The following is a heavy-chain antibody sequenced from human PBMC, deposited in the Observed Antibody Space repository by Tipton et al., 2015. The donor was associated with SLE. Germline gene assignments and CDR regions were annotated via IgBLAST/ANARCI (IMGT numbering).Heavy chain of an antibody. V-gene: IGHV4-61*02. CDR2: ADTTGSP. Sequence: TLSLTCTVSGVSISSASYYWNWIRQPAGKGLEWIGRADTTGSPYYNPYLESRVAISMVTSKNQFSLKLTAVTAADTAVYYCAITLDALDIWGQGTMVTVSS. CDR1: GVSISSASYY. J-gene: IGHJ3*02. CDR3: AITLDALDI.